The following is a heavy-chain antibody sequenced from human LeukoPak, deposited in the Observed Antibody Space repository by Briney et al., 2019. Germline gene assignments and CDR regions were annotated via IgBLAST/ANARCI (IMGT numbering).Heavy chain of an antibody. V-gene: IGHV3-23*01. D-gene: IGHD5-12*01. CDR2: ISGSGGST. J-gene: IGHJ4*02. CDR1: GFTFSSYA. CDR3: AKDLSGYSGYEPFDY. Sequence: TGGSLRLSCAASGFTFSSYAMSWVRQAPGKGLEWVSAISGSGGSTYYADSVKGRFTISRDNSKNTLYLQMNSLRAEDTAVYYCAKDLSGYSGYEPFDYWGQGTLVTVSS.